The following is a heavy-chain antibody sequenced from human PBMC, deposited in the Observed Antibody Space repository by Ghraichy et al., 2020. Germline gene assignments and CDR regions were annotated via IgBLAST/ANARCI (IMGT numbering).Heavy chain of an antibody. Sequence: GGSLRLSCAASGFTFSDYWINWVRQAPGKGLEWVANLKPDGSQMYYVDSVKGRFTVSRDNAKNSLYLQMDSLRAEDTAVYYCVRVFRLEDLSLYRPSDYWGQGTLVTVSS. D-gene: IGHD3-16*02. CDR1: GFTFSDYW. CDR2: LKPDGSQM. J-gene: IGHJ4*02. V-gene: IGHV3-7*01. CDR3: VRVFRLEDLSLYRPSDY.